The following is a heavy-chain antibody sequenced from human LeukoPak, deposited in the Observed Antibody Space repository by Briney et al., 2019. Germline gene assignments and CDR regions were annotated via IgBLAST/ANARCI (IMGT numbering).Heavy chain of an antibody. V-gene: IGHV4-59*08. CDR2: IYYSGST. CDR1: GGSISTYY. J-gene: IGHJ4*02. CDR3: ARGHSIASRLGYFDY. D-gene: IGHD6-6*01. Sequence: SEILSLTSTVSGGSISTYYWSWIRQPPGKGLEWIGYIYYSGSTNYIPSLLSRVTLSVDTSKNQFSLKLSSVTAADTAVYYCARGHSIASRLGYFDYWGQATMVT.